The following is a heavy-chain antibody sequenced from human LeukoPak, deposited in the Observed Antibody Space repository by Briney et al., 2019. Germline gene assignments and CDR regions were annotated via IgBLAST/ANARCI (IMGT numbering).Heavy chain of an antibody. V-gene: IGHV3-33*01. CDR2: IWYDGSNK. Sequence: GGSLRLSCAASGFTFSSYGMHWVRQAPGKGLEWVAVIWYDGSNKYYADSMKGRFTISRDNSKNTLYLQMNSLRAEDTAVYYCARDGGAVTTPRQAFRFDPWGQGTLVTVSS. D-gene: IGHD4-17*01. CDR3: ARDGGAVTTPRQAFRFDP. CDR1: GFTFSSYG. J-gene: IGHJ5*02.